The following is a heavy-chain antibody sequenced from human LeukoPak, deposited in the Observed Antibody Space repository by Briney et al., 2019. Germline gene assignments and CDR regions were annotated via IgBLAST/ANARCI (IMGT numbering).Heavy chain of an antibody. CDR1: GFTFSDYY. D-gene: IGHD5-18*01. Sequence: GGSLRLSCAASGFTFSDYYMSWIRQAPGRGLEWVSYISSSSYTNYADSVKGRFTISRDNAKNSLYLQMNSLRAEDTAVYYCVRVGYSYGYLPDYWGQGTLVTVSS. J-gene: IGHJ4*02. CDR3: VRVGYSYGYLPDY. CDR2: ISSSSYT. V-gene: IGHV3-11*05.